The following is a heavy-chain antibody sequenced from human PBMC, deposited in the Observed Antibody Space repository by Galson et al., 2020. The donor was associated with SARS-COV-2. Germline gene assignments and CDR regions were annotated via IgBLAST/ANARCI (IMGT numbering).Heavy chain of an antibody. V-gene: IGHV3-23*01. D-gene: IGHD3-10*01. CDR2: LSGSGVTT. J-gene: IGHJ4*02. CDR1: GFTFPNFA. CDR3: AKAGISQYYFDF. Sequence: GGSLRLSCVVSGFTFPNFAMTWVRQAPGKGLEWVSGLSGSGVTTYYADSVKGRFTVSRDNSDNTVYLQMNSLRVEDTAIYYCAKAGISQYYFDFWGPGTLVTVSS.